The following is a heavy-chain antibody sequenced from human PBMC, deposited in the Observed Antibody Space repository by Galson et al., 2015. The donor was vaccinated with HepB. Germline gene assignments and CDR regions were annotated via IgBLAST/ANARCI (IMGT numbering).Heavy chain of an antibody. CDR3: ARGGSIGTYSAFDI. J-gene: IGHJ3*02. D-gene: IGHD1-26*01. CDR1: GYTFTGYY. CDR2: INPNSGDT. V-gene: IGHV1-2*04. Sequence: SVKVSCKASGYTFTGYYIDWVRQAPGQGLEWMGWINPNSGDTHYAQKFQGCVTMTRDTSISTAYMELSRLKSDDTAVYYCARGGSIGTYSAFDIWGQGTMLSVAS.